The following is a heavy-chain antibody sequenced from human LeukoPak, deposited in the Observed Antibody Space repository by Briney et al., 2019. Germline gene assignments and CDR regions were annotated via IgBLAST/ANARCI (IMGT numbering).Heavy chain of an antibody. CDR2: IYYSGST. CDR1: GGSITSYY. Sequence: SETLSLTCTVSGGSITSYYWSWIRQPPGKGLEWIGYIYYSGSTNYNPSLKSRVTISVDTSKNQFSLKLSSVTAADTAVYYCARDTERYGSGVDYWGQGTLVTVSS. D-gene: IGHD3-10*01. J-gene: IGHJ4*02. V-gene: IGHV4-59*01. CDR3: ARDTERYGSGVDY.